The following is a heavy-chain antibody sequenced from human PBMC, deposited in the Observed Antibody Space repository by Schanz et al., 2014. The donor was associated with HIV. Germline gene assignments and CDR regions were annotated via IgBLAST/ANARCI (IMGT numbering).Heavy chain of an antibody. CDR1: GFSFSNYW. CDR2: IRQDRSER. CDR3: ARDRLHPGNGMDV. V-gene: IGHV3-7*01. D-gene: IGHD4-4*01. J-gene: IGHJ6*02. Sequence: EVQLVESGGGLVQPGGSLRLSCVASGFSFSNYWMSWVRQAPGKGLEWVANIRQDRSERYYVDSVRGRFTISRDNAKNALFLQMNRLRAEDTAVYYCARDRLHPGNGMDVWGQGTTVTVSS.